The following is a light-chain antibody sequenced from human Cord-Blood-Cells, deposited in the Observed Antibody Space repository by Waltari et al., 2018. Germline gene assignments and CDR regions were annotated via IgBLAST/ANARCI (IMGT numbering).Light chain of an antibody. Sequence: DSVRRQTPLYSPGTLGQPASISFMPSQSLVHSDGNTYLRCLQQRPGQPPRLLIYKTSNRFSGVPDRFSGSGAATDFTLKISRVEAEDAGVYYCTPATQFPLTFGGGPKVEIK. V-gene: IGKV2-24*01. J-gene: IGKJ4*01. CDR2: KTS. CDR3: TPATQFPLT. CDR1: QSLVHSDGNTY.